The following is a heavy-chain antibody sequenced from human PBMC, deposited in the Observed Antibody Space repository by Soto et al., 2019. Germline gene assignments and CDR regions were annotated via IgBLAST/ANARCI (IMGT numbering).Heavy chain of an antibody. D-gene: IGHD3-22*01. Sequence: GGSLRLSCAASGFTFSRYWMSWVRQAPGKGLEWVANIKQDGSEKYYVDSVKGRFTISRDNAKNSLYLQMNSLRAEDTAVYYCARTRAYDSSGYYPFDYWGQGTLVTVSS. CDR2: IKQDGSEK. CDR3: ARTRAYDSSGYYPFDY. CDR1: GFTFSRYW. J-gene: IGHJ4*02. V-gene: IGHV3-7*03.